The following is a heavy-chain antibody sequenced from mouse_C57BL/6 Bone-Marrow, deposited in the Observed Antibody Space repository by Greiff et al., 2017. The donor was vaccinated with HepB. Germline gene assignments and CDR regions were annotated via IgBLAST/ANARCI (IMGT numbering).Heavy chain of an antibody. Sequence: EVKLVESGGGLVQPGGSLKLSCAASGFTFSDYGMAWVRQAPRKGPEWVAFISNLAYSIYYADTVTGRFTISRENAKNTLYLEMSSLRSEDTAMYYCARHGAYYSNPFMDYWGQGTSVTVSS. J-gene: IGHJ4*01. CDR2: ISNLAYSI. CDR3: ARHGAYYSNPFMDY. V-gene: IGHV5-15*01. CDR1: GFTFSDYG. D-gene: IGHD2-5*01.